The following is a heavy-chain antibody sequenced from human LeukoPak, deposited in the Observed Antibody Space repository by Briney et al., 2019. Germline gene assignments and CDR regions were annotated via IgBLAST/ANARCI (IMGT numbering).Heavy chain of an antibody. Sequence: ASVKVSCKASGYTFTRYAMNWVRQAPGQGLEWMGWINTNTGNPTYAQGFTGRFVFSLDTSVSTAYLQISSLKAEDTAVYYCARDYRRYFGGLNAFDIWGQGTMVTVSS. D-gene: IGHD3-10*01. CDR1: GYTFTRYA. V-gene: IGHV7-4-1*02. J-gene: IGHJ3*02. CDR3: ARDYRRYFGGLNAFDI. CDR2: INTNTGNP.